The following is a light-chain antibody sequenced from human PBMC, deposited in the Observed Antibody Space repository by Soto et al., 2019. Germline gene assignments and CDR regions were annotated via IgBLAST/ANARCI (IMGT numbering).Light chain of an antibody. Sequence: DIQMTQSPSSLSASVGDRVTITCRASQGISYYLAWFQQKPGTAPKSLIYAASSLQSGVPSKFSGSGSGTDFTLTIRSLQPEEFATYYCQQYKSYPLTFGGGTKVEIK. V-gene: IGKV1-16*02. CDR2: AAS. J-gene: IGKJ4*01. CDR1: QGISYY. CDR3: QQYKSYPLT.